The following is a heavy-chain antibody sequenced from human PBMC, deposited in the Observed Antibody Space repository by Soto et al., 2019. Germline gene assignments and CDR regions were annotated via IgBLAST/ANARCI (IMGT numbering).Heavy chain of an antibody. CDR2: ISYDGSNK. CDR3: AKELNYGDYAFDY. CDR1: GFTFSSYG. D-gene: IGHD4-17*01. J-gene: IGHJ4*02. Sequence: QVQLVESGGGVVQPGRSLRLSCAASGFTFSSYGMHWVRQAPGKGLEWVAVISYDGSNKYYADSVKGRFTISRDNSKNTLYLQMNSLRAEDTAVYYCAKELNYGDYAFDYWGQGTLVTVSS. V-gene: IGHV3-30*18.